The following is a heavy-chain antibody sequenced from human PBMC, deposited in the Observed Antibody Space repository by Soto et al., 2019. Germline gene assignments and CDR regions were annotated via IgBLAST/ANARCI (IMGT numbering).Heavy chain of an antibody. CDR1: GFTFSSYG. Sequence: QVQLVESGGGVVQPGRSLRLSCAASGFTFSSYGMHWVRQAPGKGLEWVAVISYDGSNKYYADSVKGRFTISRDNSKNTLYLQMNSLRAEDTAVYYCSLAPGIIAVAGVGYWGQGTLVTVSS. V-gene: IGHV3-30*03. CDR2: ISYDGSNK. CDR3: SLAPGIIAVAGVGY. J-gene: IGHJ4*02. D-gene: IGHD6-19*01.